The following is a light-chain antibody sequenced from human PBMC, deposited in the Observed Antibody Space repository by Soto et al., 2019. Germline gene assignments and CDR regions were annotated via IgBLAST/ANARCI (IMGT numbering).Light chain of an antibody. CDR2: SDR. CDR3: QSYDSSLSVV. J-gene: IGLJ2*01. V-gene: IGLV1-40*01. Sequence: QSVLTQPPSVSGAPGQRVTISCTGSSSNIGAGHDVQWYQQVPGTAPKLLIYSDRNRPSGVPDRFSGSKSGTSASLAITGLQAEDEADYYCQSYDSSLSVVFGGGTKLTVL. CDR1: SSNIGAGHD.